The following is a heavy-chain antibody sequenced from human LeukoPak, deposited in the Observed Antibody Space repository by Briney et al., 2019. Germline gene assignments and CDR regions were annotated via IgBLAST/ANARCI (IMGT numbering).Heavy chain of an antibody. CDR1: SYD. J-gene: IGHJ4*02. V-gene: IGHV4-59*01. CDR3: ARGSRAYSYG. CDR2: IYYSGRT. D-gene: IGHD5-18*01. Sequence: SYDXGWLRQPPXXGLEWIGYIYYSGRTNDNPSLKSRVTITVDTSKTPFSLKLSSLTAADTAVYYCARGSRAYSYGWGQGTLVTVSS.